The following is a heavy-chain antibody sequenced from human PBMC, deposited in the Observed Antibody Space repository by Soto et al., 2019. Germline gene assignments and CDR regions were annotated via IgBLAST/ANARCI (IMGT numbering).Heavy chain of an antibody. D-gene: IGHD3-22*01. CDR1: GYTFTSYG. CDR3: ARDWSRYYDSSGLMWFY. CDR2: ISAHNGDT. J-gene: IGHJ4*02. V-gene: IGHV1-18*01. Sequence: GASVKVSCKASGYTFTSYGISRVRQAPGQGLEWVGWISAHNGDTRYAQNLQGRITMTTDTFTNTAYMELTSLTSDDTAVYYCARDWSRYYDSSGLMWFYWGQGTLVTVSS.